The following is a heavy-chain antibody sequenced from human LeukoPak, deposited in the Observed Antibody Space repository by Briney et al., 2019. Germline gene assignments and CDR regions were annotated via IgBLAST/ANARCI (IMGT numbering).Heavy chain of an antibody. CDR3: AGGPTSSFDY. CDR1: GDSISTYY. J-gene: IGHJ4*02. Sequence: PSETLSLTCTASGDSISTYYWSWIRQPPGRGLEWIGYLYYTGSTNYNPSLKSRVTISVDRSKKQFSLKVSSVTAADTAVYYCAGGPTSSFDYWGQGTLVTVSS. V-gene: IGHV4-59*08. D-gene: IGHD2-2*01. CDR2: LYYTGST.